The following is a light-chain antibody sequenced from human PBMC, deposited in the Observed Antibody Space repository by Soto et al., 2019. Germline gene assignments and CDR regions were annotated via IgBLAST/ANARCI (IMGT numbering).Light chain of an antibody. CDR3: QAWDSITYVV. CDR2: QDK. V-gene: IGLV3-1*01. CDR1: NLGSKY. Sequence: SYDLTQPPSVSVSPGQTATITCSGDNLGSKYVCWYQQRPGQSPVLVMYQDKYRPSGIPDRFSGANSGSTATLTITGTQAMDEADYYCQAWDSITYVVFGGGTKLTVL. J-gene: IGLJ2*01.